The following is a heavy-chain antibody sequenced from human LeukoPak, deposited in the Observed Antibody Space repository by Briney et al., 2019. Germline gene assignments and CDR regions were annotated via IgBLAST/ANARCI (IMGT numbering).Heavy chain of an antibody. CDR3: ARQGPGGYYDSSGYYVLYWYFDL. CDR1: GGSISSYH. Sequence: SETLSLTCTVSGGSISSYHWNWIRQPPGKGLEWIGYIHYSGSTDYNPALKSRVTISVDTSEHQLSLKLSSVTAADTAVYYCARQGPGGYYDSSGYYVLYWYFDLWGRGTLATVSS. CDR2: IHYSGST. J-gene: IGHJ2*01. V-gene: IGHV4-59*08. D-gene: IGHD3-22*01.